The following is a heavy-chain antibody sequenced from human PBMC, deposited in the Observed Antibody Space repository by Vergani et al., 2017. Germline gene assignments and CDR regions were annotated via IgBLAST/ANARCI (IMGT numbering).Heavy chain of an antibody. CDR2: IYYSGST. J-gene: IGHJ4*02. Sequence: QLQLQESGPGLVKPSETLSLTCTVSGGSISSSSYYWGWIRQPPGKGLEWIGSIYYSGSTYYNPSLKSRVTISVDTSKNQFSLKLSSVTAADTAVYYCASSMVRGVISLDYWGQGTLVTVSS. CDR1: GGSISSSSYY. CDR3: ASSMVRGVISLDY. D-gene: IGHD3-10*01. V-gene: IGHV4-39*07.